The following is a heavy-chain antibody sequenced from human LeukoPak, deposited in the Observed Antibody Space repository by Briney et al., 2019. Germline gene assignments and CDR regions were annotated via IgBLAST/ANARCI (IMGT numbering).Heavy chain of an antibody. D-gene: IGHD3-22*01. V-gene: IGHV1-46*01. CDR2: INPSGGST. Sequence: ASVKVSCKASGYTFTSYYMHWVRQAPGQGLEWMGIINPSGGSTSYAQKFQGRVTITTDESTSTAYMELSSLRSEDTAVYYCARERGGSGYCDIWGQGTMVTVSS. CDR3: ARERGGSGYCDI. CDR1: GYTFTSYY. J-gene: IGHJ3*02.